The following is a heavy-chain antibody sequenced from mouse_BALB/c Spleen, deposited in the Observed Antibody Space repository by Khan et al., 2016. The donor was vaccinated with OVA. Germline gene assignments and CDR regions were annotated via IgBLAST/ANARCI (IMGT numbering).Heavy chain of an antibody. J-gene: IGHJ2*01. CDR3: SRDYRYYFDC. CDR2: INPYNGVT. D-gene: IGHD2-12*01. V-gene: IGHV1-31*01. CDR1: GYSFTGYT. Sequence: EVQLQQSGPELVKPGASMRISCKASGYSFTGYTMNWVKQSHEKNLEWIGLINPYNGVTRYNQKFKDKATLIVEKSYSTAYMELLSLTSEDSAVYYCSRDYRYYFDCWGQGTTVAVSS.